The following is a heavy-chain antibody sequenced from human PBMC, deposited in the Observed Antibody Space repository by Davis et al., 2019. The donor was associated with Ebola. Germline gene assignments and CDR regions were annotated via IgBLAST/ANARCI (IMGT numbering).Heavy chain of an antibody. Sequence: MPSETLSLTCTVSGGSINTYYWSWIRQPPGKGLEWIAYIHHSGSTDYHPSLKSRVTMSLDTSKNQFSLKLSSVTIADTAVYYCARDVRNIALYGLDVWGQGTTVTVSS. V-gene: IGHV4-59*01. D-gene: IGHD2/OR15-2a*01. CDR2: IHHSGST. CDR3: ARDVRNIALYGLDV. CDR1: GGSINTYY. J-gene: IGHJ6*02.